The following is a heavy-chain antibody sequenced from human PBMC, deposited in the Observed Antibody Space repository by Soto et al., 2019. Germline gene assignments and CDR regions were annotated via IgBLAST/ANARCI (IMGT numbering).Heavy chain of an antibody. CDR3: AKDLVPQIEKESSWYYYGMDV. CDR2: ISFDVCKK. J-gene: IGHJ6*02. D-gene: IGHD1-20*01. CDR1: GFTLGLYG. V-gene: IGHV3-33*06. Sequence: AGGSLRLSCAVSGFTLGLYGMQCVRQAPGKGLEWLGVISFDVCKKDHVDAVKGRFIIYRENSRILVHLQMNILRADDTAVYHFAKDLVPQIEKESSWYYYGMDVWCQGTTVTVSS.